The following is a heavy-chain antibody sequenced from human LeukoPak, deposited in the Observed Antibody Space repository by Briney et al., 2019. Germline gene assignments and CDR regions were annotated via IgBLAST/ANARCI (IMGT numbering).Heavy chain of an antibody. CDR1: GFTFSSYW. V-gene: IGHV3-23*01. J-gene: IGHJ6*02. CDR3: AKETVQTAMVYYYYGMDV. Sequence: RTGGSLRLSCAASGFTFSSYWMNWVRQAPGKGLEWVSAISGSGGSTYYADSVKGRFTISRDNSKNTLYLQMDSLRAEDTAVYYCAKETVQTAMVYYYYGMDVWGQGTTVTVSS. CDR2: ISGSGGST. D-gene: IGHD5-18*01.